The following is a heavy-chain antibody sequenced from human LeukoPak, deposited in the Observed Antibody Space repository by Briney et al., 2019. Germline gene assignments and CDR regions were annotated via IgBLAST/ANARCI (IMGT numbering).Heavy chain of an antibody. Sequence: SETLSLTCTVSGGSISSSSYYWGWIRQPPGKGLEWIGSIYYSGSTYYNPSLKSRVTISVDTSKNQFSLKLSSVTAADTAVYYCAREGYPNYYDSSGYSSVVDYWGQGTLVTVSS. J-gene: IGHJ4*02. CDR3: AREGYPNYYDSSGYSSVVDY. D-gene: IGHD3-22*01. V-gene: IGHV4-39*07. CDR1: GGSISSSSYY. CDR2: IYYSGST.